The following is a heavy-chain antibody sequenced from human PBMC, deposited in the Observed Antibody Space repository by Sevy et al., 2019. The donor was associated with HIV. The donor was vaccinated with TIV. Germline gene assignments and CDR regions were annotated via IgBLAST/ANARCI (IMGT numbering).Heavy chain of an antibody. D-gene: IGHD3-22*01. V-gene: IGHV3-23*01. CDR1: GFTFSSYA. CDR2: ISGSGGST. Sequence: GRSLRLSCAASGFTFSSYAMSWVRQAPGKGLEWVSAISGSGGSTYYADSVKGRFTISRDNSKNTLYLQMNSLRAEDTAVYYCAKATIVVVINPYFDYWGQGTLVTVSS. CDR3: AKATIVVVINPYFDY. J-gene: IGHJ4*02.